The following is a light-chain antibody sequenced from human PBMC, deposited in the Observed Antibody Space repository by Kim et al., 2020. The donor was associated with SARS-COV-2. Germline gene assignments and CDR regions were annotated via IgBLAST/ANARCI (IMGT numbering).Light chain of an antibody. J-gene: IGLJ1*01. V-gene: IGLV3-1*01. CDR1: KLGDKY. CDR3: QAWDSGSYV. Sequence: SYELTQPPSVSVSPGQTASITCSGDKLGDKYVSWYQQKSGQSPVLLIYQYNTRPSGIPERFSGSNSESSATLTISGTQAMDEADYYCQAWDSGSYVFGTGTKVTVL. CDR2: QYN.